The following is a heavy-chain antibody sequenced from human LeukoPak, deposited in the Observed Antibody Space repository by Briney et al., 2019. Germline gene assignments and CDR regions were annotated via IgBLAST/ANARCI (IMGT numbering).Heavy chain of an antibody. CDR3: ARRERNYYGMDV. J-gene: IGHJ6*02. CDR2: IYYSGST. CDR1: GGSISSSSYY. V-gene: IGHV4-39*01. Sequence: PSETLSLTCTVSGGSISSSSYYWGWIRQPPGKGLEWIGSIYYSGSTYYNPSLKSRVTISVDTSKNQFSLKLSSVTAADTAVYYCARRERNYYGMDVWGQGTTVTVSS.